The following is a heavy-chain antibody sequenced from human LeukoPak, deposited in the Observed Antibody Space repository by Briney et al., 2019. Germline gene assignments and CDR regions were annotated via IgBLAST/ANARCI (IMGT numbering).Heavy chain of an antibody. CDR2: INHSGST. V-gene: IGHV4-34*01. Sequence: SETLSLTRAVYGGSFSGYYWSWIRQPPGKGLEWIGEINHSGSTNYNPSLKSRVTISVDTSKNQFSLKLSSVTAADTAVYYCATAEGSLTFDYWGQGTLVTVSS. J-gene: IGHJ4*02. CDR3: ATAEGSLTFDY. CDR1: GGSFSGYY. D-gene: IGHD3-10*01.